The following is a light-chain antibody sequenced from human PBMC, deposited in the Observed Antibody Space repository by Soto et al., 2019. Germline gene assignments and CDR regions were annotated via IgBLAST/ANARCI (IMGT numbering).Light chain of an antibody. V-gene: IGKV1-39*01. CDR3: QQSYSTLSIT. CDR2: AAS. CDR1: ESISRH. J-gene: IGKJ5*01. Sequence: DIQMTQSPSSLSASVGDRVTITCRASESISRHLNWYQQKPGKAPKLLIYAASSLQNGVPSRFXGSGSGTAFTLTISNLQPEDFATYYCQQSYSTLSITFGQGTRLEIK.